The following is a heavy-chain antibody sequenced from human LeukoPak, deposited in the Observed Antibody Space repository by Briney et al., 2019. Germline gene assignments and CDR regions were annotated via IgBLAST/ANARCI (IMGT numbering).Heavy chain of an antibody. CDR2: ISGSGGST. D-gene: IGHD6-6*01. CDR1: GFTFSSYA. Sequence: GGSLRLSCAASGFTFSSYAMSWVRQAPGKGLEWVSAISGSGGSTYYADSVKGRFTISRDNSKNTLYLQMNSLRAEDTAVYYCAKGARSFSIAAFYYFDYWGQGTLVTVSS. V-gene: IGHV3-23*01. J-gene: IGHJ4*02. CDR3: AKGARSFSIAAFYYFDY.